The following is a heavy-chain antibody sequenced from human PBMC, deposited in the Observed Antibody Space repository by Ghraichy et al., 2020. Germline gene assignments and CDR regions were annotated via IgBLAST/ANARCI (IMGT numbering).Heavy chain of an antibody. Sequence: GESLNISCAASGFTFSKSWIHWVRQAPGKGLVWVSRINSDGSSTKYADSVKGRFTISRDNAKNTLYLQMNSLRAEDTAVYYCARVSGYNWFDCWGQGTLVTVYS. V-gene: IGHV3-74*03. D-gene: IGHD5-24*01. CDR3: ARVSGYNWFDC. CDR2: INSDGSST. J-gene: IGHJ4*02. CDR1: GFTFSKSW.